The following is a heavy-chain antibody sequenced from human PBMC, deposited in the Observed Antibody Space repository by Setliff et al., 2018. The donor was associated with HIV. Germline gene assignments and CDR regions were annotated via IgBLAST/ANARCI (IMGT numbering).Heavy chain of an antibody. Sequence: PSETLSLTCAVYGGSFSGHYWSWIRQPPGKGLEWIGEINHSGSTNYNPSLKSRVTISVDTSKNQFSLKLSSVTVADTAVYYRARGRRGWLVTSLDYWGLGTLVTVSS. V-gene: IGHV4-34*01. CDR1: GGSFSGHY. D-gene: IGHD3-22*01. CDR3: ARGRRGWLVTSLDY. J-gene: IGHJ4*02. CDR2: INHSGST.